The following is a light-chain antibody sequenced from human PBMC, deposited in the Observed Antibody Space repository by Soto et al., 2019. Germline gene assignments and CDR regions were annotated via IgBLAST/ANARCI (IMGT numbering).Light chain of an antibody. CDR2: DVS. CDR3: SSYTSSSPLYV. CDR1: SSDVGGYNY. J-gene: IGLJ1*01. Sequence: QSALTQPASVSGSPGQSITISCTGTSSDVGGYNYVSWYQQHPSKAPKIMIYDVSNRPSGVSKRISGSNSGNTASLTFFGLQAEDEADYYCSSYTSSSPLYVFGTGTKATVL. V-gene: IGLV2-14*01.